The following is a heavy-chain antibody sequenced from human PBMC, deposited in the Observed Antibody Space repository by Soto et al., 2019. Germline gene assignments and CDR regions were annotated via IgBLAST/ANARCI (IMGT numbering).Heavy chain of an antibody. V-gene: IGHV4-30-2*01. J-gene: IGHJ4*02. Sequence: SETLSLTCAVSGGSISSGDFSWTWIRQPPGKGLEWIGYIYHSGVTYYHTSLKGRVTISMDKSKNHFYLNLDSVTAADTAVYYCARGAGIEIWLPLDQWGQGTPVTISS. D-gene: IGHD5-18*01. CDR1: GGSISSGDFS. CDR3: ARGAGIEIWLPLDQ. CDR2: IYHSGVT.